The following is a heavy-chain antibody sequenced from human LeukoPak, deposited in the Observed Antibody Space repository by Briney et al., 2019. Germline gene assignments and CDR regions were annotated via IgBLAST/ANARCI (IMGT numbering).Heavy chain of an antibody. CDR1: GDSVSSNTAA. V-gene: IGHV6-1*01. D-gene: IGHD3-22*01. Sequence: SQTLSLTCAISGDSVSSNTAAWNWIRQSPSRGLEWLGRTYYRSKWYTDYALSVKSRMAINPDTSKTQFSLQLNSVTPEDTAVYYCARGYYDSSGYYHGMDVWGQGTTVTVSS. CDR2: TYYRSKWYT. J-gene: IGHJ6*02. CDR3: ARGYYDSSGYYHGMDV.